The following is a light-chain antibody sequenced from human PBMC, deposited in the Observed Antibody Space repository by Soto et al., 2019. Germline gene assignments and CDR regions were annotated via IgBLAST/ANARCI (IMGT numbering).Light chain of an antibody. V-gene: IGKV3-15*01. CDR1: ESIGDY. Sequence: EIVLTQSPGALSLSPGDRATLSCWASESIGDYLAWYQQKPGQAPRLLIHGASTRATGIPARFSGSGSGTEFTLTIISLQPEDFATYYCQQSYRFPKTFGRGTKVDIK. J-gene: IGKJ1*01. CDR2: GAS. CDR3: QQSYRFPKT.